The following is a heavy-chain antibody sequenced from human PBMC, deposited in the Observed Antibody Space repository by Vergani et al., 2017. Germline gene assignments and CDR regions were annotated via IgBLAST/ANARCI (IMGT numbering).Heavy chain of an antibody. J-gene: IGHJ4*02. CDR2: IYPGDSDT. V-gene: IGHV5-51*01. D-gene: IGHD3-22*01. CDR1: GYSFTSYW. Sequence: EVQLVQSGAEVKKPGESLKISCKGSGYSFTSYWIGWVRQMPGKGLEWMGIIYPGDSDTRYSPSFQGQVTISRDNSKNTLYLQMNSLRAEDTAVYYCAREFGHEQSGYYGLYYWGQGTLVTVSS. CDR3: AREFGHEQSGYYGLYY.